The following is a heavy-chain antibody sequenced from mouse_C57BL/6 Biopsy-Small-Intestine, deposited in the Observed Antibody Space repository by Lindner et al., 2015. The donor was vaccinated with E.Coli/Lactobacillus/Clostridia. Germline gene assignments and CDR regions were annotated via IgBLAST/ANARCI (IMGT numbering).Heavy chain of an antibody. D-gene: IGHD1-1*01. J-gene: IGHJ4*01. CDR3: ARSGYYGSSYPAMDY. CDR2: INPNNGGT. V-gene: IGHV1-18*01. Sequence: VQLQESGPELVKPGASVKIPCKASGYTFTDYNMDWVKQSHGKSLEWIGDINPNNGGTIYNQKFKGKATLTVDKSSSTTYMELRSLTSEDTAVYYCARSGYYGSSYPAMDYWGQGTSVTVSS. CDR1: GYTFTDYN.